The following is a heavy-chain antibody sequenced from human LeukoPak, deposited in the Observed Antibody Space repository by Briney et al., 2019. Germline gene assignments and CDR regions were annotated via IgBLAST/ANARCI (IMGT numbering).Heavy chain of an antibody. D-gene: IGHD4-17*01. J-gene: IGHJ4*02. CDR3: ARGAVETTVTTSPLGY. CDR2: INPSGGST. Sequence: VASVKVSCKASGYTFTSYYMHWVRQAPGQGLEWMGIINPSGGSTSYAQKFQGRVTMTRDTSTSTVYMELSSLRSEDTAVYYCARGAVETTVTTSPLGYWGQGTLVTVSS. CDR1: GYTFTSYY. V-gene: IGHV1-46*01.